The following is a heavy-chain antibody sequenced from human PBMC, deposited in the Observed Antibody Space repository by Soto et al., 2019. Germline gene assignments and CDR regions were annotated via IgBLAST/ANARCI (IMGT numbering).Heavy chain of an antibody. CDR1: GYSFTSYW. Sequence: PGESLKISCKGSGYSFTSYWISWVRQMPGKGLEWMGRIDPSDSYTNYSPSFQGHVTISADKSISTAYLQWSSLKASDTAMYYCARAAFTYYYDSSGYYLFDPWGQGTQVTVSS. D-gene: IGHD3-22*01. J-gene: IGHJ5*02. CDR2: IDPSDSYT. V-gene: IGHV5-10-1*01. CDR3: ARAAFTYYYDSSGYYLFDP.